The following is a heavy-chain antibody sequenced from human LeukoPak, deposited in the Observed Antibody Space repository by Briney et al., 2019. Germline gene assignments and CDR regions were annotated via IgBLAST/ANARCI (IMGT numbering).Heavy chain of an antibody. CDR1: GGSINNYY. Sequence: SETLSLTCTVSGGSINNYYWSWIRQPPGKGLEWIGYIYYSGSTNYNPSLKSRVTVSVDTSKNQFSLKLRSVTAADTAVYYCARESDYSSGYSLDYWGQGTLVTVSS. CDR2: IYYSGST. CDR3: ARESDYSSGYSLDY. D-gene: IGHD3-22*01. V-gene: IGHV4-59*01. J-gene: IGHJ4*02.